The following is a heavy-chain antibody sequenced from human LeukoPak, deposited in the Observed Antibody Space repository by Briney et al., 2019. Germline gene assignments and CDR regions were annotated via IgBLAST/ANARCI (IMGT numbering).Heavy chain of an antibody. J-gene: IGHJ6*02. CDR3: ARAPQPNYYGMDV. CDR2: IYHSGST. CDR1: GGSISSSNW. D-gene: IGHD2-2*01. V-gene: IGHV4-4*02. Sequence: SGTLSLTCAVSGGSISSSNWWCWVRQPPGKGLEWIGEIYHSGSTNYNPSLKSRVTISVDKSKNQFSLKLSSVTAADTAVYYCARAPQPNYYGMDVWGQGTTVTVSS.